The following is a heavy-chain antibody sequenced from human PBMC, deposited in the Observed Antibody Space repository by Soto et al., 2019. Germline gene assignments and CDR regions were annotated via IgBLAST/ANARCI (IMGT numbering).Heavy chain of an antibody. CDR3: ARDLLPMTGTSKDAFVI. J-gene: IGHJ3*02. CDR1: GYMFNNYG. D-gene: IGHD1-7*01. V-gene: IGHV1-18*04. CDR2: ISPYNGNT. Sequence: QIQLVQSGAEVKKPGASVRVSCKASGYMFNNYGISWVRQAPGQGLEWMAWISPYNGNTNYAQKFQGRVTMTADSSTSTAHMELRSLKTDDTAVYYCARDLLPMTGTSKDAFVIWGQGTMVTVSS.